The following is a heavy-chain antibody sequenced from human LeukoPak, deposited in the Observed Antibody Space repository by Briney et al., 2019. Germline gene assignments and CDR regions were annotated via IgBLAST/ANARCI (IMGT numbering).Heavy chain of an antibody. D-gene: IGHD3-22*01. CDR2: IIPIFGTA. J-gene: IGHJ4*02. CDR3: TRDGETDDSSGYYVGDY. V-gene: IGHV1-69*13. Sequence: SVKVSCKASGGTFSSYAISWVRQAPGQGLEWMGGIIPIFGTANYAQKFQGRVTITADESTSTAYMELSSLRSEDTAVYYCTRDGETDDSSGYYVGDYWGQGTLVTVSS. CDR1: GGTFSSYA.